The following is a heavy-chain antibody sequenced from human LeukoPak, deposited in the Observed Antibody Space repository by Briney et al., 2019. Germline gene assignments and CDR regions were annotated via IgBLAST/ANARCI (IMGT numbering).Heavy chain of an antibody. CDR3: ARGVPYDSWSGPHYSDY. CDR1: GFTFSSYP. J-gene: IGHJ4*02. D-gene: IGHD3-3*01. V-gene: IGHV3-23*01. CDR2: ISESGDVT. Sequence: PGGSLRLPCVVSGFTFSSYPMSWVRQAPGKGLEWVSVISESGDVTHYADSMKGRFTISRDNTKNTLNLQMNGLRAEDTAVYYCARGVPYDSWSGPHYSDYWGQGTLVTVYS.